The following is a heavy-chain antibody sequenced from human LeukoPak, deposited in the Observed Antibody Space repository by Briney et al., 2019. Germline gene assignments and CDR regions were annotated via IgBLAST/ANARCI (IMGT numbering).Heavy chain of an antibody. CDR1: GFTISSYS. J-gene: IGHJ4*02. D-gene: IGHD3-10*01. V-gene: IGHV3-48*04. CDR2: ISSSSSTI. CDR3: ARSNWGVDY. Sequence: GGSLRLSCAASGFTISSYSMNWVRQAPGKGLEWVSYISSSSSTIYYADSVKGRFTISRDNAKNTLYLQMNSLGVEDTAVYYCARSNWGVDYWGQGALVTVSS.